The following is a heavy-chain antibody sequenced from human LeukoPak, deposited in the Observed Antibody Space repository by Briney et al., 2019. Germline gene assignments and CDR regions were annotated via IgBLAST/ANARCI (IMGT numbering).Heavy chain of an antibody. CDR1: GFTFSNYW. D-gene: IGHD2-15*01. CDR2: IKNDGSST. V-gene: IGHV3-74*01. CDR3: ACYGIAPPY. Sequence: GGSLRLSCAASGFTFSNYWMHWVRQAPGKGLVWVSHIKNDGSSTSYADSVKGRFTISRDNAKNTLYLQMNSLRTEDTAVYYCACYGIAPPYWGQGTLVPVSS. J-gene: IGHJ4*02.